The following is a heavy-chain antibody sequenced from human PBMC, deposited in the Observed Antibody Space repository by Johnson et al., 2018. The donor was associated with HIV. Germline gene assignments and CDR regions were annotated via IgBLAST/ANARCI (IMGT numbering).Heavy chain of an antibody. D-gene: IGHD2-15*01. CDR1: GFTFSSYD. CDR3: ARIAVVVQHDAFDI. CDR2: IRGSGGNT. J-gene: IGHJ3*02. V-gene: IGHV3-23*04. Sequence: VQLVESGGGLVQPGGSLRLSCVASGFTFSSYDMNWVRQAPGKGLEWVSGIRGSGGNTYYADSVKGRFTISRDNSNNTLYLQMKSLRAEDTAVYYCARIAVVVQHDAFDIWGQWTMVTVSS.